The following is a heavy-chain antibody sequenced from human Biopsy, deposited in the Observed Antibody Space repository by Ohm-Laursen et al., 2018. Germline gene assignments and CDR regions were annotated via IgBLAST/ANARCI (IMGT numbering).Heavy chain of an antibody. D-gene: IGHD3-3*01. CDR2: ISAYNGNT. Sequence: ASVKVSCKTSGYTFTSYGISWVRQAPGQGLEWMGWISAYNGNTNYAQKLQGRVTMTTDTSMSTAYMELRSLRSDDTAVYYCARCSTPYYDFWSGYQPTYYFDYWGQGTLVTVSS. CDR3: ARCSTPYYDFWSGYQPTYYFDY. CDR1: GYTFTSYG. J-gene: IGHJ4*02. V-gene: IGHV1-18*01.